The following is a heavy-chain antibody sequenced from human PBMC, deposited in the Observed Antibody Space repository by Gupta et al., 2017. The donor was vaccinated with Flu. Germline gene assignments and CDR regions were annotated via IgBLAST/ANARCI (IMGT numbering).Heavy chain of an antibody. CDR2: ISGSGGST. Sequence: AMSWVRQAPGKGLEWVSAISGSGGSTYYADSVKGRFTISRDNSKNTLYLQMNSLRAEDTAVYYCAKVHGGVCSSTSCYPDYWGQGTLVTVSS. CDR3: AKVHGGVCSSTSCYPDY. V-gene: IGHV3-23*01. J-gene: IGHJ4*02. D-gene: IGHD2-2*01. CDR1: A.